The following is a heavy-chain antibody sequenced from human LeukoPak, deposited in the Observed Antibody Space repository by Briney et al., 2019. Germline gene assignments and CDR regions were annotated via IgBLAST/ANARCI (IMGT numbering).Heavy chain of an antibody. Sequence: PSETLSLTCTVSGGSISRHFWSWLRQPPGKGLEWTGYIYYSGSTNYNPSLKTRVTISVDTSKNQFSLKLSSVTAADTAVYYCANLRRYDSSVYYSDYWRQGALVTV. D-gene: IGHD3-22*01. J-gene: IGHJ4*02. CDR1: GGSISRHF. V-gene: IGHV4-59*08. CDR2: IYYSGST. CDR3: ANLRRYDSSVYYSDY.